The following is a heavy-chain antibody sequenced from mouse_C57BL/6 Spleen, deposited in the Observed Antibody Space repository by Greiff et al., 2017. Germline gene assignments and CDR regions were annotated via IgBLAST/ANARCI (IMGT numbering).Heavy chain of an antibody. D-gene: IGHD4-1*01. CDR1: GYAFSSSW. V-gene: IGHV1-82*01. CDR3: AREGGMGRWYYFDY. J-gene: IGHJ2*01. CDR2: IYPGDGDT. Sequence: VQLQQSGPELVKPGASVKISCKASGYAFSSSWMNWVKQRPGKGLEWIGRIYPGDGDTNYNGKFKGKATLTADKSSSTAYMQLSSLTSEDSAVYFCAREGGMGRWYYFDYWGQGTT.